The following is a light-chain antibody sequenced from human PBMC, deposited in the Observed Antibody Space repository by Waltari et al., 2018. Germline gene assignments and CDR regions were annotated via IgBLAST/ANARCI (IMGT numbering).Light chain of an antibody. CDR1: SSTIGNIY. J-gene: IGLJ7*01. Sequence: QSLLTHPPSVSAAPGQRVTIPCPGGSSTIGNIYVSWYLQFPGTAPKLLIYDDSEPPSGTPVLVYGSKSGTSATLDITGLQAGDEADYYCGTWDSSLSGALFGGGTHLTVL. CDR3: GTWDSSLSGAL. CDR2: DDS. V-gene: IGLV1-51*01.